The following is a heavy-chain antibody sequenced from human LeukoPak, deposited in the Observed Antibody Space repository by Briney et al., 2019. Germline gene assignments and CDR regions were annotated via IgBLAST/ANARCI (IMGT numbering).Heavy chain of an antibody. D-gene: IGHD3-22*01. CDR3: AKGVGDYYDNSGYYRHFDY. J-gene: IGHJ4*02. V-gene: IGHV1-69*05. CDR1: GGTFSSYA. Sequence: SVKVSCKASGGTFSSYAISWVRQAPGQGLEWMGGIIPIFGTANYAQKFQGRVTITIDTSISTAYMELSSLRAEDTAVYYCAKGVGDYYDNSGYYRHFDYWGQGTLVTVSS. CDR2: IIPIFGTA.